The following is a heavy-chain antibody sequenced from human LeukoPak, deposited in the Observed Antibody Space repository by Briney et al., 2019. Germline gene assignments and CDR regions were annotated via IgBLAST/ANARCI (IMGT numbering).Heavy chain of an antibody. D-gene: IGHD4-17*01. CDR2: ISSSSSYI. V-gene: IGHV3-21*01. CDR3: ARSRGYGADEFDY. Sequence: GGSLRLSCAASGFTFSSYAMSWVRQAPGKGLEWVSPISSSSSYIYYADSVKGRFTISRDNAKNSLYLQMNSLRAEDTAVYYCARSRGYGADEFDYWGQGTLVTVSS. J-gene: IGHJ4*02. CDR1: GFTFSSYA.